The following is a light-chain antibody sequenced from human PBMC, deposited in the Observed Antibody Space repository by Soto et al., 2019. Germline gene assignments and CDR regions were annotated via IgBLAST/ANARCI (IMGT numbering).Light chain of an antibody. CDR3: QQYNSWPPIFT. J-gene: IGKJ3*01. Sequence: ERVMTQSPATLSVSPGERATLSCRASQSVGYNLAWYQQKPGQPPRLLIYPTSSRATGIPARFSGSGSGTEFTLTISSLQSEDFAVYYCQQYNSWPPIFTFGPGTKVDIK. CDR1: QSVGYN. CDR2: PTS. V-gene: IGKV3-15*01.